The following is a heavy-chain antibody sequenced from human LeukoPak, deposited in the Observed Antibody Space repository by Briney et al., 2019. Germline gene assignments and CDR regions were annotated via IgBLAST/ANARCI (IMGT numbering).Heavy chain of an antibody. D-gene: IGHD1-20*01. V-gene: IGHV1-2*02. CDR1: GYTFIGYY. Sequence: ASVTVSCKASGYTFIGYYMHWARQAPGQGLEWMGWINPNSGGTNYAQKFQGRVTMTRDTSISTAYMELSRLRSDDTAVYYCARDQAGEYNWNYWGQGTLVTVSS. CDR3: ARDQAGEYNWNY. J-gene: IGHJ4*02. CDR2: INPNSGGT.